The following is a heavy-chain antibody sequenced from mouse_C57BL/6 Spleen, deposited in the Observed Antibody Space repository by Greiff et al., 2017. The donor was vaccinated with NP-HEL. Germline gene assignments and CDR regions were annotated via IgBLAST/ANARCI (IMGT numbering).Heavy chain of an antibody. D-gene: IGHD2-3*01. CDR3: TRRERDGYYLYYFDY. CDR1: GYTFTDYE. CDR2: IDPETGGT. J-gene: IGHJ2*01. V-gene: IGHV1-15*01. Sequence: VNVVESGAELVRPGASVTLSCKASGYTFTDYEMHWVKQTPVHGLEWIGAIDPETGGTAYNQKFKGKAILTADKSSSTAYMELRSLTSEDSAVYYCTRRERDGYYLYYFDYWGEGTTLTVSS.